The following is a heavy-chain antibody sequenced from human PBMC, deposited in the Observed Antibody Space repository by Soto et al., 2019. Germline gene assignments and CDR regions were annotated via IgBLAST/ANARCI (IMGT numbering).Heavy chain of an antibody. Sequence: AGGSLRLSCAASGITATNGHMNWVRQAPGKGLEWVSVIFSDDNTYYADSVKGRFTISRDTSKNTVYLQMNSLRAEDTAVYYCARDWNGDKYFDFWDQGSLVTVSS. V-gene: IGHV3-53*01. CDR1: GITATNGH. J-gene: IGHJ4*02. CDR2: IFSDDNT. D-gene: IGHD4-17*01. CDR3: ARDWNGDKYFDF.